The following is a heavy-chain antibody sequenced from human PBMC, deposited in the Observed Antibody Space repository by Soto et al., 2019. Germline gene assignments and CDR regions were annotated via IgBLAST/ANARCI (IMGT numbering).Heavy chain of an antibody. J-gene: IGHJ4*02. CDR2: VSHDGSNK. CDR3: ARVSIAVAGIAYYFDY. CDR1: GFSFSSCA. V-gene: IGHV3-30-3*01. D-gene: IGHD6-19*01. Sequence: QVQLVESGGGVVQPGRPLRLSCAASGFSFSSCAMHWVRQAPGKGLEWVAVVSHDGSNKYYADSVKGRVTISRDNSINTVYLRMNSLRAEDTAVYYCARVSIAVAGIAYYFDYWGQGTLVTVSS.